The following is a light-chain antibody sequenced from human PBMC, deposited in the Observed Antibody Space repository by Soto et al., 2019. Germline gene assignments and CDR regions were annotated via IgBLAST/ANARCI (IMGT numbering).Light chain of an antibody. CDR1: QSVSSSY. J-gene: IGKJ1*01. V-gene: IGKV3-20*01. CDR3: QQYDSSPRT. CDR2: DGS. Sequence: EIVLTQSPGTLSLSPGERATLSCRASQSVSSSYLAWYQQKPGQAPRLLIYDGSNRATGIPDRFSGSGSGTDFTLTISRLEPEDFAVYYCQQYDSSPRTFGQGTKVDIK.